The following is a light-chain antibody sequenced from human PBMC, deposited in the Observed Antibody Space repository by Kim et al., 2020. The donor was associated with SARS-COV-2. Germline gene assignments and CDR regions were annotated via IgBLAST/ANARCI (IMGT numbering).Light chain of an antibody. Sequence: ATINCKSSQSVLYSSNNKNYLAWYQQKPGQPPKLLIYWASTRESGVPDRFSGSGSGTDFTLTISSLQAEDVAVYYCQQYYRTPQAFGQGTKVDIK. V-gene: IGKV4-1*01. CDR2: WAS. CDR3: QQYYRTPQA. J-gene: IGKJ1*01. CDR1: QSVLYSSNNKNY.